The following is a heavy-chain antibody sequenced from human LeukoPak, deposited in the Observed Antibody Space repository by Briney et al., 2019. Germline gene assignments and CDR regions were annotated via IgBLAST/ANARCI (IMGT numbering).Heavy chain of an antibody. CDR1: GFTFSDYW. CDR2: INQDGSAK. D-gene: IGHD4-23*01. V-gene: IGHV3-7*01. Sequence: GGSLRLSCAASGFTFSDYWMNWVRQAPGKGLEWVANINQDGSAKYYVDSVKGRFTSSRDNAMNSLFLQMNSLRAEDTAVYYCARDVHGGAFDYWGQGTLVTVSS. J-gene: IGHJ4*02. CDR3: ARDVHGGAFDY.